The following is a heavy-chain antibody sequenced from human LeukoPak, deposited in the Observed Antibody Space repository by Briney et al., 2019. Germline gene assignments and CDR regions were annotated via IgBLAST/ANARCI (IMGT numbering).Heavy chain of an antibody. J-gene: IGHJ5*02. Sequence: ASVKVSCKVSGYTLTELSMHWVRQAPGKGLEWMGGFDPEDGETIYAQKFQGRVTMTEDTSTDTAYMELSSLRSEDTAVYYCATQGVVITPRLTRSPPENWFDPWGQGTLVTVSS. CDR3: ATQGVVITPRLTRSPPENWFDP. CDR2: FDPEDGET. CDR1: GYTLTELS. V-gene: IGHV1-24*01. D-gene: IGHD3-3*01.